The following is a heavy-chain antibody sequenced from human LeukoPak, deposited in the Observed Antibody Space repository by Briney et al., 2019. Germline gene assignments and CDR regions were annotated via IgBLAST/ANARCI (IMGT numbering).Heavy chain of an antibody. V-gene: IGHV4-34*01. CDR1: GGSFSGYY. CDR3: ARLPSYYGSGNRDY. Sequence: SETLSFTCAVYGGSFSGYYWSWIRQPPGKGLEWIGEINHSGSTNYNPSLKSRVTIPVDTSKNQFSLKLSSVTAADTAVYYCARLPSYYGSGNRDYWGQGTLVTVSS. J-gene: IGHJ4*02. D-gene: IGHD3-10*01. CDR2: INHSGST.